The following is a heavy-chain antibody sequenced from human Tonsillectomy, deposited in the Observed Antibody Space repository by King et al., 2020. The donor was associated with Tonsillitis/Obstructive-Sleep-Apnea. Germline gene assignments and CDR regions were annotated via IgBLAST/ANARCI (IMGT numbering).Heavy chain of an antibody. V-gene: IGHV3-53*01. D-gene: IGHD6-19*01. J-gene: IGHJ4*02. Sequence: DVQLVESGGGLIQPGGSLRLACAASGFTVSSDYMSWVRQAPGKGLEWVSVIYSNGRTHYPDSVKGRFTISRDNSKNTLYLQMNSLRAEDTAVYYCARMNLAVDWGQGTLVTVSS. CDR3: ARMNLAVD. CDR1: GFTVSSDY. CDR2: IYSNGRT.